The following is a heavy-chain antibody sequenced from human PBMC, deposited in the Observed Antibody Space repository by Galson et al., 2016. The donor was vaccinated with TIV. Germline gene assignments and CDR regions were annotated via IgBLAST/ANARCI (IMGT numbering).Heavy chain of an antibody. CDR2: ISGGGGSS. Sequence: SLRLSCAASGFTFSSYALTWVRQAPGKGLEWVSAISGGGGSSYYGDSVKGRFTISRDNSEKMLYLQTNSLRAEDTAVYYCTKDPSSGFSYYYGLDVWGQGTTVTVSS. CDR1: GFTFSSYA. D-gene: IGHD3-22*01. J-gene: IGHJ6*02. V-gene: IGHV3-23*01. CDR3: TKDPSSGFSYYYGLDV.